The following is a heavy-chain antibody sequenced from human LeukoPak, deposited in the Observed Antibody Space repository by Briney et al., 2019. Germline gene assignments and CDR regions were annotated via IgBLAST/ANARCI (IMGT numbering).Heavy chain of an antibody. V-gene: IGHV4-38-2*01. CDR1: GFSITSGYY. J-gene: IGHJ4*02. CDR2: IYHSGDR. D-gene: IGHD6-19*01. CDR3: ARHYSSGWYPFDY. Sequence: SETLSLTCAVSGFSITSGYYWGWIRQPPGKGLEWIGSIYHSGDRNFNPSLKSRVSISVDTSNNQFSLELSSVTAADTAVHYCARHYSSGWYPFDYWGQGTLVTVSS.